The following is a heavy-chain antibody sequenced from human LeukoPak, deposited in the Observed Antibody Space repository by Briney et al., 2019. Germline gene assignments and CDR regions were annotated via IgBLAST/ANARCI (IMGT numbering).Heavy chain of an antibody. CDR2: IYYSGST. V-gene: IGHV4-39*01. D-gene: IGHD3-22*01. J-gene: IGHJ3*02. Sequence: SETLSLTCTVSGGSISSSSYYWGWIRQPPGKGRGWIGSIYYSGSTYYNPSLKSRVTISVDMSKNQFSLKLSSVTAADTAVYYCARQAITYYYDSSLAFDIWGQGTMVTVSS. CDR1: GGSISSSSYY. CDR3: ARQAITYYYDSSLAFDI.